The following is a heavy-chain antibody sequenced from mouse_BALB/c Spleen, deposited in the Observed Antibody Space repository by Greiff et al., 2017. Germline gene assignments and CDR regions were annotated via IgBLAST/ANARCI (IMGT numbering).Heavy chain of an antibody. J-gene: IGHJ3*01. V-gene: IGHV5-9-4*01. CDR1: GFTFSSYA. CDR3: ARGGVFAY. Sequence: EVQRVESGGGLVKPGGSLKLSCAASGFTFSSYAMSWVRQSPEKRLEWVAEISSGGSYTYYPDTVTGRFTISRDNAKNTLYLEMSSLRSEDTAMYYCARGGVFAYWGQGTLVTVSA. CDR2: ISSGGSYT.